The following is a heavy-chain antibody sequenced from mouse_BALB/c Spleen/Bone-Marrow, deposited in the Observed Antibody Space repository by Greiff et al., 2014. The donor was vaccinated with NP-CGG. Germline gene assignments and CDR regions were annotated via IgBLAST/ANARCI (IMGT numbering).Heavy chain of an antibody. CDR3: AKLNWVYAMDY. D-gene: IGHD4-1*02. J-gene: IGHJ4*01. CDR1: GFSLTDYG. CDR2: IWGGGST. Sequence: VKLMESGPGLVAPSQSLSITCTVSGFSLTDYGVTWIRQPPGKGLEWLGIIWGGGSTFYNSSLRSRLNVSKDNSKSQVFLKMNSLQADDTAMYYCAKLNWVYAMDYWGQGTSVTASS. V-gene: IGHV2-6-5*01.